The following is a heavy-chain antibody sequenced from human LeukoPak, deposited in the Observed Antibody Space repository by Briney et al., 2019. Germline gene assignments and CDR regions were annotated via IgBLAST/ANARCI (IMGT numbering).Heavy chain of an antibody. CDR1: GGSFSGYY. D-gene: IGHD2-8*02. V-gene: IGHV4-34*01. CDR3: ARAGLGYCTGGVCSDAFDI. J-gene: IGHJ3*02. Sequence: MPSETLSLTCAVYGGSFSGYYWSWIRQPPGKGLEWIGEINHSGSTNYNPSLKSRVTISVDTSKNQFSLKLSSVTAADTAVHYCARAGLGYCTGGVCSDAFDIWGQGTMVTVSS. CDR2: INHSGST.